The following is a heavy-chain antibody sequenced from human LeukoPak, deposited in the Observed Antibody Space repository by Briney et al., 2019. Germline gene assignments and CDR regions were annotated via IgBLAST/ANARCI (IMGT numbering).Heavy chain of an antibody. V-gene: IGHV1-69*02. CDR1: GDTFSSYN. J-gene: IGHJ3*02. D-gene: IGHD3-3*01. Sequence: GASVKLSCKASGDTFSSYNISWVRQAPGQGLEWMGRIIPILGIANYAQKFQGRVTITADKSTSTAYMELSSLRSEDTAVYYCASEGLSAFDIWGQGTMVTVSS. CDR3: ASEGLSAFDI. CDR2: IIPILGIA.